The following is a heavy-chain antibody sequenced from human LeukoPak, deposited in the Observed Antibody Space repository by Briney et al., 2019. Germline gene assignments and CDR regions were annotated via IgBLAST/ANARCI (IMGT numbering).Heavy chain of an antibody. CDR2: IYHSGST. J-gene: IGHJ4*02. V-gene: IGHV4-38-2*01. CDR3: ARSAEYFDY. Sequence: PPETLSLTCAVSGYSISSGYYWGWIRQPPGKGLEWIGSIYHSGSTYYNPSLKSRVTISVDTSKNQFSLKLSSVTAADTAVYYCARSAEYFDYWGQGTLVTVSS. CDR1: GYSISSGYY.